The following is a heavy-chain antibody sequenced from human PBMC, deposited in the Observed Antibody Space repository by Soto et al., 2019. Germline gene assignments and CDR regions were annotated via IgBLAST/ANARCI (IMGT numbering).Heavy chain of an antibody. D-gene: IGHD5-12*01. CDR3: ARDQGIVATIAY. Sequence: SQTLSLTCVISGDSLSNNSAAWNWIRQSPSRGLEWLGRTYYRSRWYNHYAESVKSRITINPDTSKNQFSLHLKSVTPEDSAVYYCARDQGIVATIAYLGQGTPVTVS. CDR2: TYYRSRWYN. CDR1: GDSLSNNSAA. J-gene: IGHJ4*02. V-gene: IGHV6-1*01.